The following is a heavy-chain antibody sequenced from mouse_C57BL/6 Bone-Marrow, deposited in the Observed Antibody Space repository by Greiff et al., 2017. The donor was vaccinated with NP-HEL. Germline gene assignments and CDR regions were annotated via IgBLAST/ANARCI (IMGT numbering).Heavy chain of an antibody. CDR3: TTEFTTVVATRWYFDV. Sequence: EVQLAESGAELVRPGASVKLSCTASGFNIKDDYMHWVKQRPEQGLEWIGWIDPENGDTEYASEFQGKATITADTSSNTAYLQLSSLTSEDTAVYYCTTEFTTVVATRWYFDVWGTGTTVTVSS. D-gene: IGHD1-1*01. V-gene: IGHV14-4*01. J-gene: IGHJ1*03. CDR2: IDPENGDT. CDR1: GFNIKDDY.